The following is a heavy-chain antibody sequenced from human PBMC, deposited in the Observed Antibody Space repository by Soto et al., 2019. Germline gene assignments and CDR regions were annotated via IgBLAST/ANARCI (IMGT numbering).Heavy chain of an antibody. J-gene: IGHJ3*02. D-gene: IGHD2-2*01. CDR2: INPNSGGT. CDR1: GYTFTGYY. Sequence: ASVKVSCKASGYTFTGYYMHWVRQAPGQGLEWMGWINPNSGGTNYAQKFQGWVTMTRDTSISTAYMELSRLRSDDTAVYYCARDGGLDICSSTSCHDDGAFDIWGQGTMVTVSS. CDR3: ARDGGLDICSSTSCHDDGAFDI. V-gene: IGHV1-2*04.